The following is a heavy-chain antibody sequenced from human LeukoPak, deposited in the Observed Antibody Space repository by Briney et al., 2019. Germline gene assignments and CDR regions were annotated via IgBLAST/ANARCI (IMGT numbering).Heavy chain of an antibody. J-gene: IGHJ4*02. CDR1: GYTFTGYY. Sequence: ASVKVSCKASGYTFTGYYMHWVRQAPGQGLEWMGWINPNSGGTNYAQKFQGRVTMTRDTSISAAYMELSRLRSDDTAVYYCAGRITMVRGVIIGLGYFDYWGQGTLVTVSS. D-gene: IGHD3-10*01. CDR3: AGRITMVRGVIIGLGYFDY. CDR2: INPNSGGT. V-gene: IGHV1-2*02.